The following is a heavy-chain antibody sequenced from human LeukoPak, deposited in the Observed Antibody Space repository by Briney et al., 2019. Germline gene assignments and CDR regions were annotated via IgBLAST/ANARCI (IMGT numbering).Heavy chain of an antibody. CDR2: IYTSGST. Sequence: SETLSLTCTVSGGSISSYYWSWIRQPAGKGLEWIGRIYTSGSTNYNPSLRSRVTMSVDTSKNQFSLKLSSVTAADTAVYYCARDPSTASAFDIWGQGTMVTVSS. CDR1: GGSISSYY. CDR3: ARDPSTASAFDI. V-gene: IGHV4-4*07. D-gene: IGHD2/OR15-2a*01. J-gene: IGHJ3*02.